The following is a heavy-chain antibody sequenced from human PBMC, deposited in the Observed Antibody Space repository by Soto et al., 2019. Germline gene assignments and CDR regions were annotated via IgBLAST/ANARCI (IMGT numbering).Heavy chain of an antibody. V-gene: IGHV3-23*01. J-gene: IGHJ4*02. CDR2: ISGSGGST. CDR1: GFTFSSYA. CDR3: AKVHRQWLLTPIDY. D-gene: IGHD3-22*01. Sequence: GGSLRLSCAASGFTFSSYAMSWVRQAPGKGLEWVSAISGSGGSTYYADSVKGRFTISRDNSKSTLYLQMNSLRAEDTAVYYCAKVHRQWLLTPIDYWGQGTLVTVSS.